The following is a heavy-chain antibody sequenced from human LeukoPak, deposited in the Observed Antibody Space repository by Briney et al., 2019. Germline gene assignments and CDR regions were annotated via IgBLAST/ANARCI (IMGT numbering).Heavy chain of an antibody. V-gene: IGHV4-34*01. J-gene: IGHJ4*02. Sequence: SETLSLTCAVYGGSYSGYYWSWIRQPPGKGLEWIGEINHSGSTNYNPSLKSRVTISVDTSKNQFSLKLSSVTAADTAVYYCGGTYYDSSGHRGVFDYWGQGTLVTVSS. CDR2: INHSGST. CDR1: GGSYSGYY. CDR3: GGTYYDSSGHRGVFDY. D-gene: IGHD3-22*01.